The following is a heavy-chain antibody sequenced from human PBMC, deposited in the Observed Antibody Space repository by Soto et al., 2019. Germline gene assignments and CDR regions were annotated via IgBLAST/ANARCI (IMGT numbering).Heavy chain of an antibody. D-gene: IGHD2-15*01. CDR2: FYYNESF. CDR1: GGSISTKSYS. V-gene: IGHV4-39*01. J-gene: IGHJ6*02. CDR3: VRLAGYCSANGCHGDYAMDV. Sequence: QLQLQESGPGLLKPSETLSLICSVSGGSISTKSYSWGWIRQPPGKGLEWIVTFYYNESFHYNPSLKGRVTISVDTPKSQFSLRLSSVTAADTAVYYCVRLAGYCSANGCHGDYAMDVWGQGTTVTVSS.